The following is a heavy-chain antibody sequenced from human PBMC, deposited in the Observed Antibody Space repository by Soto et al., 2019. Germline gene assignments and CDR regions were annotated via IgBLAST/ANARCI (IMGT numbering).Heavy chain of an antibody. J-gene: IGHJ5*02. Sequence: PSETLSLTCTVSGGAISGSNHYWAWLRQPPGKGLEWVGSISDSGSAYYNPSLKSRVSISVDTSKNQFSLTLSSVSVADTALYFCARQALKDFFSGYYVSQNWFDPWGQGTLVTVSS. V-gene: IGHV4-39*01. CDR3: ARQALKDFFSGYYVSQNWFDP. CDR2: ISDSGSA. CDR1: GGAISGSNHY. D-gene: IGHD3-3*01.